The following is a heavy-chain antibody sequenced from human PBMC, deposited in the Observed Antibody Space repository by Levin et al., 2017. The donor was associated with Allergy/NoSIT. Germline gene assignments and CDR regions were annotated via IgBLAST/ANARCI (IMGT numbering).Heavy chain of an antibody. CDR2: ISSNGGTV. CDR3: AYSMVRGLTEYFQY. Sequence: GGSLRLSCAASGFMFSAYSMNWVRQAPGKGPEWVSYISSNGGTVDYADSVKGRFIISRDDAKNSVGLQMNSLGAEDTAVYFCAYSMVRGLTEYFQYWGRGALVTVSS. J-gene: IGHJ1*01. CDR1: GFMFSAYS. V-gene: IGHV3-48*01. D-gene: IGHD3-10*01.